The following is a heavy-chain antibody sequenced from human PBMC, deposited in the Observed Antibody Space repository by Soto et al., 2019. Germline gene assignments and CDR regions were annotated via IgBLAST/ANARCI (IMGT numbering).Heavy chain of an antibody. CDR2: VSNDGSNK. CDR3: AKVLLTYTSGWYNPHFDY. D-gene: IGHD6-19*01. V-gene: IGHV3-30*18. CDR1: GFTFSSYV. J-gene: IGHJ4*02. Sequence: QVQLVESGGGVVQPGRSLRLSCAASGFTFSSYVMHWVRQAPGKELEWVAVVSNDGSNKDYADSVKGRFTISRDNSKNTLYLQMNSLRAEDTAVYYCAKVLLTYTSGWYNPHFDYWGQGTLVTVSS.